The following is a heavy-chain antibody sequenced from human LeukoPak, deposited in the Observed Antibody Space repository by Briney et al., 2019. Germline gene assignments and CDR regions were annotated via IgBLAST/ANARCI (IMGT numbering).Heavy chain of an antibody. Sequence: GESLKISCKGSGYSFTSYWIGWVRQMPGKGLEWMGIIYPGDSDTRYSPSFQGQVTISADKSISTAYLQWSSLKASDTAMYYCANSKRGSGYYYYGKEVWGQGTTVTVSS. CDR2: IYPGDSDT. CDR3: ANSKRGSGYYYYGKEV. J-gene: IGHJ6*02. CDR1: GYSFTSYW. V-gene: IGHV5-51*01. D-gene: IGHD3-10*01.